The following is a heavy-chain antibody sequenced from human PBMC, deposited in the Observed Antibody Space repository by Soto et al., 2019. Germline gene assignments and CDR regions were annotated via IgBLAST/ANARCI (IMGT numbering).Heavy chain of an antibody. V-gene: IGHV5-10-1*01. J-gene: IGHJ6*02. CDR3: ARRALYSYGGYYGMDV. Sequence: GESLKISCKGSGYSFTSYWISWVRQMPGKGLEWMGRIDPSDSYTNYSPSFQGHVTVSADKSISTAYLQWSSLKASDTAMYYCARRALYSYGGYYGMDVWGQGTTVTVSS. CDR2: IDPSDSYT. D-gene: IGHD5-18*01. CDR1: GYSFTSYW.